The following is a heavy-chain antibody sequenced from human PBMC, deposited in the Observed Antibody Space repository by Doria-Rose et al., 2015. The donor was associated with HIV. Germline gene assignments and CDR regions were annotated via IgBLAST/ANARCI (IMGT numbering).Heavy chain of an antibody. J-gene: IGHJ4*02. V-gene: IGHV4-59*01. D-gene: IGHD1-26*01. CDR2: SFYTGST. CDR3: ARVLSGTYDY. CDR1: GGSISHYY. Sequence: QVQLQESGPGLVKPSETLSLTCSVSGGSISHYYWSWIRPLPRKGLEYIGDSFYTGSTNYSPSLKSRVSISIDTSKNKFSLRLSSVTAADTAVYYCARVLSGTYDYWGQGTLVTVSS.